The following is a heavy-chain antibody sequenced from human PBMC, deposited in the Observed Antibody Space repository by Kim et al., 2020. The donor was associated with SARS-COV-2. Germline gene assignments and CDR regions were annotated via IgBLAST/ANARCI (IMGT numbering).Heavy chain of an antibody. CDR1: GYSFTSYW. D-gene: IGHD6-19*01. CDR3: ARHEGIAVAIDY. Sequence: GESLKISCKGSGYSFTSYWISWVRQMPGKGLEWMGSIDPSDSYTNYSPSFQGHVTISADKSISTAYLQWSSLKASDTAMYYCARHEGIAVAIDYWGQGTLVTVSS. J-gene: IGHJ4*02. CDR2: IDPSDSYT. V-gene: IGHV5-10-1*01.